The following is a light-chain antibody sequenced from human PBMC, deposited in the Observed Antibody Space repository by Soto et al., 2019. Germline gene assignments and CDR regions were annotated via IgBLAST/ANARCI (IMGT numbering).Light chain of an antibody. CDR3: LLYYGGAQTSWG. J-gene: IGLJ3*02. Sequence: QAVVTQEPSLTVSPGGTVTLTCDSRTGAVTSGFYPTWFQKKPVQAPRALIYSTTNKHSLTPARFTGSLLGGKAALTLSGVRPEDAAEYYCLLYYGGAQTSWGFGGGTKLTVL. V-gene: IGLV7-43*01. CDR2: STT. CDR1: TGAVTSGFY.